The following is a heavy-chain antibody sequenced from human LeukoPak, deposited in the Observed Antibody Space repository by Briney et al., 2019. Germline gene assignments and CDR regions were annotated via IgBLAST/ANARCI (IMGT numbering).Heavy chain of an antibody. Sequence: GGSLRLSCEASGFTFSSSSMQWVRQAPGKGLEFAAAISNSGDNTRHADAVEGRFTISRDNSKNTLYLQMHSLRAEDMAVYYCARELSYYYLDVWGTGTTVTVSS. V-gene: IGHV3-64*02. J-gene: IGHJ6*03. CDR2: ISNSGDNT. CDR3: ARELSYYYLDV. CDR1: GFTFSSSS.